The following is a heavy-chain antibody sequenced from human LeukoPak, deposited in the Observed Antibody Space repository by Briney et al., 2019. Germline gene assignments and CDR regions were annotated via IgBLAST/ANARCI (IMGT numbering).Heavy chain of an antibody. CDR3: ARHSAVTTFIFDY. J-gene: IGHJ4*02. CDR1: GGSISSSYYY. CDR2: IFYSGST. V-gene: IGHV4-39*01. D-gene: IGHD4-17*01. Sequence: SETLTLTCTVSGGSISSSYYYWGWIRQPPGKGLEWIGSIFYSGSTYYNPSLKSRVTISLDTSKNQFSLRLSSVTAADTAVYYCARHSAVTTFIFDYWGQGTLVTVSS.